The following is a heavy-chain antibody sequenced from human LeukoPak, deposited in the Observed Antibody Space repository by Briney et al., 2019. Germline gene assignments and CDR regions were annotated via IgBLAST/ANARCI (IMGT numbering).Heavy chain of an antibody. CDR1: GFTFSSYG. D-gene: IGHD2-2*01. J-gene: IGHJ4*02. V-gene: IGHV3-23*01. CDR3: ARLSYPGDY. CDR2: ISGSGGST. Sequence: GGSLRLSCAASGFTFSSYGMSWVRQAPGKGLEWVSAISGSGGSTYYADSVKGRFTISRGNAKNSLYLQMNSLRAEDTAVYYCARLSYPGDYWGQGTLVTVSS.